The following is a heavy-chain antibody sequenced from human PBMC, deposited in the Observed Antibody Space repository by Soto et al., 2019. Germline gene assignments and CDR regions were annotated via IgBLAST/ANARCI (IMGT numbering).Heavy chain of an antibody. CDR1: GYTFTSDD. D-gene: IGHD6-13*01. J-gene: IGHJ5*02. CDR3: ARGVAAAGTDWFDP. V-gene: IGHV1-8*01. Sequence: QVQLVQSGAEVKEPGASVKVSCKASGYTFTSDDINWVRQATGQGLEWMGWMNPYSGDTGYAQKFQGRVTMTRDTSISTAYMELSSLSSEVSAVYYWARGVAAAGTDWFDPWGQGTLVTGSS. CDR2: MNPYSGDT.